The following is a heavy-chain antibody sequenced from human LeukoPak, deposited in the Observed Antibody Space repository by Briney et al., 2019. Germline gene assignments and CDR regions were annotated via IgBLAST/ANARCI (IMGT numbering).Heavy chain of an antibody. Sequence: GGSLRLSCAASGFTFSTYWMRWVRQARGEGVGWGANIKKDGSEKYYVDSVKARFTISRDNPKNSLHLQMNTLRAEATAVSYCARDGQLWAQNWFDPWGQGTLVTVSS. CDR3: ARDGQLWAQNWFDP. CDR2: IKKDGSEK. V-gene: IGHV3-7*01. D-gene: IGHD5-18*01. CDR1: GFTFSTYW. J-gene: IGHJ5*02.